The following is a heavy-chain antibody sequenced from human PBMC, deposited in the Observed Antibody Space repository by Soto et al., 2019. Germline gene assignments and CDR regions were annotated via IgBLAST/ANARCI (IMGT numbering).Heavy chain of an antibody. V-gene: IGHV3-23*01. CDR2: ISGSGVST. CDR1: GFTFSSYA. J-gene: IGHJ6*02. D-gene: IGHD4-17*01. CDR3: AKDRYGCNCGSYYYGIYV. Sequence: GGSLRLSCAASGFTFSSYAMSWVRQAPGKGLEWVSAISGSGVSTYYADSVKGRFTISRDNSKNTLYLQMNSLRAEDTAVYYCAKDRYGCNCGSYYYGIYVWGQGTTVTVSS.